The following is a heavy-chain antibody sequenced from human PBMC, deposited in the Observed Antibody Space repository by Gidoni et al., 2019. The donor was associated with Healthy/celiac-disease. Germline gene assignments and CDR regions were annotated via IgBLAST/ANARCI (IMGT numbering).Heavy chain of an antibody. Sequence: EVQLVESGGGLVKPGRSLRLSCTASGFTFGDYAMSWFRQAPGKGLEWVGFIRSKAYGGTTEYAASVKGRFTISRDDSKSIAYLQMNSLKTEDTAVYYCTRAPQLHQYYYYYGMDVWGQGTTVTVSS. CDR2: IRSKAYGGTT. J-gene: IGHJ6*02. CDR3: TRAPQLHQYYYYYGMDV. CDR1: GFTFGDYA. D-gene: IGHD2-2*01. V-gene: IGHV3-49*05.